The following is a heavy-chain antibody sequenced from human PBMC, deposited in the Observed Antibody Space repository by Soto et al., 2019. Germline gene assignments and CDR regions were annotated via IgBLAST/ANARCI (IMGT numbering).Heavy chain of an antibody. V-gene: IGHV1-69*13. J-gene: IGHJ4*02. D-gene: IGHD1-26*01. CDR1: GGTFSSYA. Sequence: SVKVSCKASGGTFSSYAISWVRQAAGQGLAWMGGIIPIFGTANYAQKFQGRVTITADESTSTAHMELSSLRSEDTAVYSCARHQWDLPLDYWGQGTLVTVSS. CDR2: IIPIFGTA. CDR3: ARHQWDLPLDY.